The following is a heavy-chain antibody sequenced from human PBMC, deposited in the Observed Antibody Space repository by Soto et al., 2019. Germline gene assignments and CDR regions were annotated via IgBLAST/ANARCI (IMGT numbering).Heavy chain of an antibody. J-gene: IGHJ3*02. CDR3: TRDGREQQLKGLDI. CDR2: ISADGITT. Sequence: QVQLVESGGGVVQPGRSLRLSCAASGFTFSSHIMHWVRQAPGEGLEWVAFISADGITTYYADSVKGRFTISRDNSKNTLCLQMNSLRGEDRAVYYWTRDGREQQLKGLDIWGQGTIVNGSS. CDR1: GFTFSSHI. D-gene: IGHD6-13*01. V-gene: IGHV3-30-3*01.